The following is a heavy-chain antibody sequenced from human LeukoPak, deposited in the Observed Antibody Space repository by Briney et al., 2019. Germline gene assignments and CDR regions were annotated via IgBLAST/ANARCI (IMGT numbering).Heavy chain of an antibody. CDR1: GGTFSSYA. CDR2: IIPIFGTA. Sequence: SAKVSCKASGGTFSSYAISWVRQAPGQGLEWMGGIIPIFGTANYAQKFQGRVTITTDESTSTAYMELSSLRSEDTAVYYCANENSSGRMDWFDPWGQGTLVTVSS. V-gene: IGHV1-69*05. D-gene: IGHD6-19*01. CDR3: ANENSSGRMDWFDP. J-gene: IGHJ5*02.